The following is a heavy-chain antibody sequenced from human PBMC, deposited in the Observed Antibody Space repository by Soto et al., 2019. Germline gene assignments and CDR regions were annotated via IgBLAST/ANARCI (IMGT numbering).Heavy chain of an antibody. V-gene: IGHV3-23*01. D-gene: IGHD2-15*01. CDR1: GFTFNNYA. J-gene: IGHJ6*03. CDR2: ITGSADST. CDR3: AKCGGRSFYYYMDV. Sequence: EVQLLESGGGLVQPGGSLRLSCAASGFTFNNYAMTWVRQAPGKGLEWVSTITGSADSTYYADSVEGRFTISRDNSKNTVYLQMNGLRAEDTAVYYGAKCGGRSFYYYMDVCGKGTTVTVSS.